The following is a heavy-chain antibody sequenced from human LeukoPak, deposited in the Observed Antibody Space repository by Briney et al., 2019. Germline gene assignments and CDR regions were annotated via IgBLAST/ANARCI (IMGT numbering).Heavy chain of an antibody. V-gene: IGHV3-30*18. CDR1: GLTFSDYY. J-gene: IGHJ4*02. CDR2: ISNDGSNK. CDR3: AKDAGHCSGGSCYRQDY. Sequence: GGSLRLSCAASGLTFSDYYMSWIRQAPGKGLEWVAVISNDGSNKYHAESVRGRFTISRDNSKNTLYLQMNSLRAEDTAVYYCAKDAGHCSGGSCYRQDYWGQGTLVTVSS. D-gene: IGHD2-15*01.